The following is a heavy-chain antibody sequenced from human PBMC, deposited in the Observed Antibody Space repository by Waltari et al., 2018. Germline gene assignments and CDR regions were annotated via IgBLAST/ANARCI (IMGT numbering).Heavy chain of an antibody. J-gene: IGHJ4*02. V-gene: IGHV1-69*05. CDR1: GGTFSSYA. Sequence: QVQLVQSGAEVKKPGSSVKVSCKASGGTFSSYAISWVRQAPGQGLEWMGGIIPSLGTANDDQKFQGRVTITTNESTGTAYMELSSLRSEDTAVYYCARLGENDYWVQGTLVTVSS. CDR3: ARLGENDY. CDR2: IIPSLGTA.